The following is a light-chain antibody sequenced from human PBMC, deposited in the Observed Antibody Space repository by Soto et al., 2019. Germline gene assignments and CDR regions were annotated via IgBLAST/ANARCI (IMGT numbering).Light chain of an antibody. CDR2: EVS. CDR3: SSFAGSNNVI. J-gene: IGLJ2*01. Sequence: QPVLTQPPSASGSPGQSVTISCIGTSSDVGGYNYVSWYQQHPGKAPKLMIYEVSKRPSGVPDRFSGSKSGNTASLTVSGLQAEDEANYYCSSFAGSNNVIFGGGTKLTVL. CDR1: SSDVGGYNY. V-gene: IGLV2-8*01.